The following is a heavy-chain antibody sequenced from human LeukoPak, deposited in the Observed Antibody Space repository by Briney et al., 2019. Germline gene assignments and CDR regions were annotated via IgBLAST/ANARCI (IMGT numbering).Heavy chain of an antibody. V-gene: IGHV4-4*02. J-gene: IGHJ4*02. CDR3: AREGGPYRPLDY. Sequence: SETLSLTCGVSGGSISTTNWCTWVRQPPAEGLEWIGEYHLSGRTHYNPSRESRVTMSVDMSENHISLRLTSVTAADTAVYYCAREGGPYRPLDYSGQGTLVTVSS. CDR1: GGSISTTNW. CDR2: YHLSGRT.